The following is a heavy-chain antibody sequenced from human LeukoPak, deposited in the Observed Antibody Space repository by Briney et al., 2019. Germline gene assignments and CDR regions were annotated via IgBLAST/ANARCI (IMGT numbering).Heavy chain of an antibody. CDR2: ISAYNGNT. V-gene: IGHV1-18*01. Sequence: GASVKVSCKASGYTFTSYGISWVRQAPGQGLEWMGWISAYNGNTNYAQKLQGRVTMTTDTSTSTAYMELRSLRSDDTAVYYCARWCRSGYSSSWADFWIDPWGQGTLVTVSS. J-gene: IGHJ5*02. CDR1: GYTFTSYG. D-gene: IGHD6-13*01. CDR3: ARWCRSGYSSSWADFWIDP.